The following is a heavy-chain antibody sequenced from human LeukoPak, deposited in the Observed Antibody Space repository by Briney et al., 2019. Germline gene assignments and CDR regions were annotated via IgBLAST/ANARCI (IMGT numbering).Heavy chain of an antibody. CDR3: ARDLRRGSSSWYVSGGDY. Sequence: ASVKVSCKASGYTFTSYDISWVRQAPGQGLEGMGGIIPIFGTANYAQKFQGRVTMTTDTSTSTAYMELRILRSDDTAVYYCARDLRRGSSSWYVSGGDYWGQGTLVTVSS. J-gene: IGHJ4*02. D-gene: IGHD6-13*01. CDR1: GYTFTSYD. V-gene: IGHV1-69*05. CDR2: IIPIFGTA.